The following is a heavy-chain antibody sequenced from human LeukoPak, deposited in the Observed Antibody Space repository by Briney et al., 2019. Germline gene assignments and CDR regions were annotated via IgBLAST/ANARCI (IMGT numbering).Heavy chain of an antibody. CDR2: IDGPASNI. CDR1: GFIFSSFS. D-gene: IGHD5-24*01. V-gene: IGHV3-48*03. CDR3: TTYGRNGYRGYF. Sequence: GGSLRLSCAVSGFIFSSFSISWVRQAPGKGLEWVSYIDGPASNIYYADSVKGRFTISRDNDKYSVHLQMSSLRAEDTGVYYCTTYGRNGYRGYFWGQGALVTVSS. J-gene: IGHJ4*02.